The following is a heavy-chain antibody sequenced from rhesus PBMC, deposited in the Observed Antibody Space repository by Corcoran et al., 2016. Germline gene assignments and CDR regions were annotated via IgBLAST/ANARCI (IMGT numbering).Heavy chain of an antibody. CDR2: VYGSGGST. J-gene: IGHJ5-1*01. Sequence: QVQLQESGPAVVRASETLSLSCAVSGGSISGHTWWSWIRQSPGQGLDWIGGVYGSGGSTEYNPSLMSRITISIDTSKTQFSLKLSSVTAADTAIYFCARTSGYASGSFVVWGAGVMVAVSS. V-gene: IGHV4-93*02. D-gene: IGHD6-31*01. CDR3: ARTSGYASGSFVV. CDR1: GGSISGHTW.